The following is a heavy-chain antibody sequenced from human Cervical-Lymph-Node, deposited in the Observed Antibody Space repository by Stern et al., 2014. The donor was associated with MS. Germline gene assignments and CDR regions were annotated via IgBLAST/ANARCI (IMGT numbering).Heavy chain of an antibody. CDR1: GYTFIGYV. J-gene: IGHJ5*02. V-gene: IGHV1-18*01. Sequence: VQLVESGAEVKKPGASVKVSCKASGYTFIGYVIHWVRQAPGQGLEWMGWISAYNGNKYYAQKFQGRVTMTTDTSTSTANMELRSLTSDDTAVYYCVRDGVRGVVSPVWFDPWGQGTLVTVSS. CDR3: VRDGVRGVVSPVWFDP. D-gene: IGHD3-10*01. CDR2: ISAYNGNK.